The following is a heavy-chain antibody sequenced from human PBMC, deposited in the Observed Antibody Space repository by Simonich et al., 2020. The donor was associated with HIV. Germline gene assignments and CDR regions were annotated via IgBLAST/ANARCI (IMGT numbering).Heavy chain of an antibody. J-gene: IGHJ4*02. Sequence: QVQLQQWGAGLLKPSETLSLPCAVYGGSFSGYYWSWNRQPPGKGLEWIGEINHSESTNYHPSLKGRVTISVDTSKNQFSLKLSSVTAADTAVYYCARGFYQRLYYFDYWGQGTLVTVSS. CDR3: ARGFYQRLYYFDY. D-gene: IGHD2-2*01. CDR2: INHSEST. CDR1: GGSFSGYY. V-gene: IGHV4-34*01.